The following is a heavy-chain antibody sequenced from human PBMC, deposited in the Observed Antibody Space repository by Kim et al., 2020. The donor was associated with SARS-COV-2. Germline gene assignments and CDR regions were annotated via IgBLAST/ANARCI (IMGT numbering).Heavy chain of an antibody. Sequence: SHKSRVTLYVDTSKNQFSQKLSSVTAADTAVYYCARARVGIFGVVTHFDYWGQGTLVTVSS. CDR3: ARARVGIFGVVTHFDY. J-gene: IGHJ4*02. V-gene: IGHV4-59*01. D-gene: IGHD3-3*01.